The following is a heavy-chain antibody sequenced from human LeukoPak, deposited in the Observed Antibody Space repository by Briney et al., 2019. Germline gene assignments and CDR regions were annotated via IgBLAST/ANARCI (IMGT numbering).Heavy chain of an antibody. Sequence: GASVKVSCKASGGTFSNYAISWVRQAPGQGLEWMGGIIRVTGTADYAQKFQGRVTITADESTSTAYMELRSLRYEDTAVYYCARGNDYGDPHLDAFDYWGQGTLVTVSS. CDR1: GGTFSNYA. D-gene: IGHD4-17*01. V-gene: IGHV1-69*13. J-gene: IGHJ4*02. CDR3: ARGNDYGDPHLDAFDY. CDR2: IIRVTGTA.